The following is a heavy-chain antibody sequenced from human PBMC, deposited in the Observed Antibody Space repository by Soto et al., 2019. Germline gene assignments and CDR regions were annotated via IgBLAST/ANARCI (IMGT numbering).Heavy chain of an antibody. CDR2: ISSSSSYT. CDR3: ARGGYYYESSVDY. V-gene: IGHV3-11*06. Sequence: GGSLRHSCAASGFTFSDYYMSWIRKDPGKGLEWVSYISSSSSYTNYADSVKGRFTISRDNAKNSLYLQMNSLRAEDTAVYYCARGGYYYESSVDYWGQGTLVTVSS. J-gene: IGHJ4*02. D-gene: IGHD3-22*01. CDR1: GFTFSDYY.